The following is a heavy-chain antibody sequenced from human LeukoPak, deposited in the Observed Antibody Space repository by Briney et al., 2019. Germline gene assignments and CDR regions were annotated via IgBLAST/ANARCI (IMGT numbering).Heavy chain of an antibody. J-gene: IGHJ4*02. Sequence: PSETLSLTCTVSGGSISSSYWCWIRQPPGKGLEWTGYIYYSGNTNYNPSLKSRVTISIDTSKNQFSLKLNSVTAADTAVYYCARGLTTFDYWGQGTLVTVSS. D-gene: IGHD4-11*01. CDR3: ARGLTTFDY. CDR2: IYYSGNT. CDR1: GGSISSSY. V-gene: IGHV4-59*01.